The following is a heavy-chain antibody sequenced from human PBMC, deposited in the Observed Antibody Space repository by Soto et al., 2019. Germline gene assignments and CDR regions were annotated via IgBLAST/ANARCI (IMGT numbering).Heavy chain of an antibody. CDR1: GGTFSSYA. D-gene: IGHD3-22*01. Sequence: QVQLVQSGAEVKKPGSSVKVSCKASGGTFSSYAISWVRQAPGQGLEWMGGIIPIFGTANYAQKFQGRVTITADESTSTAYMELSSLRSEDTAVYYCARVGYYDSSPRWTYAFDIWGKGTMVTVSS. CDR3: ARVGYYDSSPRWTYAFDI. CDR2: IIPIFGTA. V-gene: IGHV1-69*01. J-gene: IGHJ3*02.